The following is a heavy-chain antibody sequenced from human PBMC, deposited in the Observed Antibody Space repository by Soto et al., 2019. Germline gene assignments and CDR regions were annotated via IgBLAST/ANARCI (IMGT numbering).Heavy chain of an antibody. J-gene: IGHJ4*02. CDR3: AKDHRTYYDFWSGYPPTGY. Sequence: PGGSLRLSCAASGFTFSSYGMHWVRQAPGKGLEWVAVISYDGSNKYYADSVKGRFTISRDNSKNTLYLQMNSLRAEDTAVYYCAKDHRTYYDFWSGYPPTGYWGQVTLVTVSS. CDR1: GFTFSSYG. CDR2: ISYDGSNK. D-gene: IGHD3-3*01. V-gene: IGHV3-30*18.